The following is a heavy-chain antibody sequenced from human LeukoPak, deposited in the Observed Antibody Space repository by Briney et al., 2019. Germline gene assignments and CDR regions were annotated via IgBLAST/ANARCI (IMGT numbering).Heavy chain of an antibody. D-gene: IGHD6-19*01. CDR1: GYSFTTDD. CDR3: ARVFGQWLAVD. CDR2: INPGSGKT. J-gene: IGHJ4*01. Sequence: GSSVKVSCKASGYSFTTDDNSWVRQASGRGLEWMGFINPGSGKTRYPQKFQGRVTMTRDTSINTVYMELSSLRSEDTATYYCARVFGQWLAVDWGQEPRSSSLQ. V-gene: IGHV1-8*01.